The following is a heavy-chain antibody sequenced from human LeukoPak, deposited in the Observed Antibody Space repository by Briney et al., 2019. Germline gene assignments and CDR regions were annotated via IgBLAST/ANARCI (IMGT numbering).Heavy chain of an antibody. CDR1: GGSISSYY. J-gene: IGHJ4*02. Sequence: SETLSLTCTVSGGSISSYYWSWIRQPPGKGLEWIGYIYSSGSTNYNPSLKSRVTISVDTSKNQFSLKLSSVTAADTAVYYCATRRGYCSGGNCNYYFDYWGQGTLVTVSS. D-gene: IGHD2-15*01. CDR2: IYSSGST. V-gene: IGHV4-59*01. CDR3: ATRRGYCSGGNCNYYFDY.